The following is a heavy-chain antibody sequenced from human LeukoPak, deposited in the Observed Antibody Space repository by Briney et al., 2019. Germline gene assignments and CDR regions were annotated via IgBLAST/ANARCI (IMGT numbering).Heavy chain of an antibody. J-gene: IGHJ4*02. Sequence: SETLSLTCTVSGGSISSSSYYWGWIRQPPGKGLEWIGSIYYSGSTYYNPSLKSRVTISVDTSKNQFSLKLSSVTAADTAVYYCAIHYSSGYYLTLYYFDYWGQGTLVTVSS. CDR2: IYYSGST. CDR3: AIHYSSGYYLTLYYFDY. V-gene: IGHV4-39*01. D-gene: IGHD3-22*01. CDR1: GGSISSSSYY.